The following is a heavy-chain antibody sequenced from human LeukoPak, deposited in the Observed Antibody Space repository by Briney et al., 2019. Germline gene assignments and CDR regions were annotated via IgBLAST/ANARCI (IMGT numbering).Heavy chain of an antibody. CDR3: ARDLSPWVATVTGFDS. J-gene: IGHJ4*02. CDR2: ISSSSSTI. Sequence: PGGSLRLSCTASGFNFGDYAMNWVRQAPGRGLEWVSYISSSSSTIYYADSVKGRFTISRDNAKNSLYLQMNSLRDEDTAVYYCARDLSPWVATVTGFDSWGQGTLVTVSS. D-gene: IGHD4-11*01. CDR1: GFNFGDYA. V-gene: IGHV3-48*02.